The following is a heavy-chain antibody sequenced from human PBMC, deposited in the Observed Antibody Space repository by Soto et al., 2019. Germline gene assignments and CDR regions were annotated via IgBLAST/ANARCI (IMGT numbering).Heavy chain of an antibody. D-gene: IGHD2-15*01. J-gene: IGHJ6*02. CDR3: AHKGGRGAGMDV. V-gene: IGHV2-5*02. CDR2: IYWDGDE. CDR1: GFSVSTSGVG. Sequence: QITLKESGPTLVKPTQTLTLTCTFSGFSVSTSGVGVAWIRQPPGKALEWLALIYWDGDERYSPFLQSRVTITKDTSKNLVVLTMTNMDPVDTATYYCAHKGGRGAGMDVWGQGTTVTVSS.